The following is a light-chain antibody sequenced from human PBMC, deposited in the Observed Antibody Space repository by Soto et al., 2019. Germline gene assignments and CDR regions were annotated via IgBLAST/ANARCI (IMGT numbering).Light chain of an antibody. CDR1: QTISTY. CDR2: GAS. J-gene: IGKJ1*01. Sequence: DIQMTQSPPSLSASVGDRVTITCRASQTISTYLNWYQQTPGRAPKLLIYGASRLQGGVPSRFTGSGSGIYFTLTISSLQPEDFATYHCQQSYSTPWTFGQGTKVEI. CDR3: QQSYSTPWT. V-gene: IGKV1-39*01.